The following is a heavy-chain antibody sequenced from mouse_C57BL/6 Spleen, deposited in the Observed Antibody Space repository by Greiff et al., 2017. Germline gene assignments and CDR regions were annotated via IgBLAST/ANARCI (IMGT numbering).Heavy chain of an antibody. V-gene: IGHV1-74*01. CDR3: ARIGDDDRAMDY. CDR1: GYTFTSYW. J-gene: IGHJ4*01. D-gene: IGHD2-4*01. CDR2: IHPSDSDT. Sequence: QVQLQQPGAELVKPGASVKVSCKASGYTFTSYWMHWVKQRPGQGLEWIGRIHPSDSDTNYNYKFKGKATLTVDKSSSTAYMQLSSLTSEDSAVYCCARIGDDDRAMDYWGQGTSVTVSS.